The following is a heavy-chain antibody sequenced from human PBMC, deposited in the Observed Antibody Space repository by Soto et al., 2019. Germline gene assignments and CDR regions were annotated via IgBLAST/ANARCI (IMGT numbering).Heavy chain of an antibody. Sequence: QVQLVQSGAEVKKPGSSVKVSCKASGGTFSSYTISWVRQAPGQGLEWMGRIIPILGIVNYAQKFQGRVTITADKSTSTAYMELSSLRSEDTAVYYCASSGDYVASWFDPWGQGTLVTVSS. CDR1: GGTFSSYT. J-gene: IGHJ5*02. CDR2: IIPILGIV. V-gene: IGHV1-69*02. CDR3: ASSGDYVASWFDP. D-gene: IGHD4-17*01.